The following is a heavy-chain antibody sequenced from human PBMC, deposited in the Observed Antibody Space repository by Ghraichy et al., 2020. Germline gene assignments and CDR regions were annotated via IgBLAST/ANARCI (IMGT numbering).Heavy chain of an antibody. CDR1: GGSISSYY. CDR3: ARGGYSYGWGTDY. J-gene: IGHJ4*02. D-gene: IGHD5-18*01. CDR2: IYHSGNS. Sequence: SETLSLTCTVSGGSISSYYWSWIRQPPGKGLEWIGYIYHSGNSNYNPSLKSRVTISVDTSKNQFSLKLSSVTAADTAVYYCARGGYSYGWGTDYWGQGTLVTVSS. V-gene: IGHV4-59*01.